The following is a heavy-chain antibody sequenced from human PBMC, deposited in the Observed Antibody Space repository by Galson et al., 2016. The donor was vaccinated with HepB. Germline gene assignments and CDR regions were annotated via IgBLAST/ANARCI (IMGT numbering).Heavy chain of an antibody. Sequence: QSGAEVKKPGESLKISCKGSGYTFTNYWIGWVRQMPGKGLEWMGIIYPGDSDTRYSPSFQGQVTISADKSTSTAYLQWSSLKASDSAMYYCARQGTIQAAGIDYWGQGAMVTVSS. CDR1: GYTFTNYW. V-gene: IGHV5-51*01. CDR2: IYPGDSDT. J-gene: IGHJ4*02. CDR3: ARQGTIQAAGIDY. D-gene: IGHD6-19*01.